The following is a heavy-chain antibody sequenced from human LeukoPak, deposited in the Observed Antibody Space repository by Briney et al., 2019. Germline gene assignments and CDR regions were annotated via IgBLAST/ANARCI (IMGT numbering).Heavy chain of an antibody. D-gene: IGHD2-15*01. J-gene: IGHJ6*02. Sequence: SETLSLTCAVYGGSFSGYYWSWIRQPPGKGLEWIGEINHSGSTNYNPSLKSRVTISVDTSKNQFSLKLSSVTAADTAVYYCAAPTTPQPDYYGMDVWGQGTTVTVSS. V-gene: IGHV4-34*01. CDR2: INHSGST. CDR1: GGSFSGYY. CDR3: AAPTTPQPDYYGMDV.